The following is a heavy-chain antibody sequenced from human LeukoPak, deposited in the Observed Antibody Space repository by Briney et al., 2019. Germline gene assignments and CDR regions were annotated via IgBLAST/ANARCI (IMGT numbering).Heavy chain of an antibody. J-gene: IGHJ4*02. CDR2: INPNSGGT. CDR3: ARDSPIVVAPQD. D-gene: IGHD5-12*01. V-gene: IGHV1-2*02. Sequence: ASAKVSCKASGYTFTGYYMHWVRQAPGQGLEWMGWINPNSGGTNYAQKFQGRVTMTRDTSISTAYMELSRLRSDDTAVYYCARDSPIVVAPQDWGQGTLVTVSS. CDR1: GYTFTGYY.